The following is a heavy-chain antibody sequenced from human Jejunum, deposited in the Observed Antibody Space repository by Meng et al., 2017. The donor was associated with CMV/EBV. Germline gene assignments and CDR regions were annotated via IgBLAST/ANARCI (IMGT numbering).Heavy chain of an antibody. CDR1: IFRDHY. V-gene: IGHV1-2*02. D-gene: IGHD1/OR15-1a*01. Sequence: IFRDHYIYWVRQAPGQGLEWMGWIHPKSGAMNYEDKFQGRVAMTSDTSFSTAYMELRSLRSDDRAVYYCARGGTELEHRRSWFDPWGQGTLVTVSS. CDR2: IHPKSGAM. J-gene: IGHJ5*02. CDR3: ARGGTELEHRRSWFDP.